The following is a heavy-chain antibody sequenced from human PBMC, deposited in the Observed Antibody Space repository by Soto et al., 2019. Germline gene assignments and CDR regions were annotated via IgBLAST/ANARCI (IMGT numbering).Heavy chain of an antibody. D-gene: IGHD3-10*01. V-gene: IGHV4-4*02. CDR1: GGSISSSNW. CDR3: ARRDITMVRGGFDP. CDR2: IYHSGST. Sequence: SETLSLTCAVSGGSISSSNWWSWVRQPPGKGLEWIGEIYHSGSTNYNPSLKSRVTISVDKSKNQFSLKLSSVTAADMAVYYCARRDITMVRGGFDPWGQGTLVTV. J-gene: IGHJ5*02.